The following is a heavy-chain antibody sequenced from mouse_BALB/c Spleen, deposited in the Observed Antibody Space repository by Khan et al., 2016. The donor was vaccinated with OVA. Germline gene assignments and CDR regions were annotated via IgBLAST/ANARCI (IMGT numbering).Heavy chain of an antibody. J-gene: IGHJ4*01. CDR1: GFSLSTSGMG. CDR3: ARRSGDGYYHYAMDY. V-gene: IGHV8-12*01. CDR2: IYWDDDK. Sequence: QVTLKESGPGILQPSQTLSLTCSFSGFSLSTSGMGVSWIRQPSGKGLEWLAHIYWDDDKRYNPSLKSRLTISKDTSSNQVFLKITSVDTADTATYYCARRSGDGYYHYAMDYWGQGTSVTVSS. D-gene: IGHD2-3*01.